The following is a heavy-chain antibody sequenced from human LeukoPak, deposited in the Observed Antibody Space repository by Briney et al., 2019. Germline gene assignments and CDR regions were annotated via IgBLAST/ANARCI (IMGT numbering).Heavy chain of an antibody. CDR2: MYASGST. CDR3: ARSGSGYLRYYFDY. V-gene: IGHV4-34*01. D-gene: IGHD5-12*01. Sequence: SETLSLTCAVYGGSFSGYYWGWIRQPPGKGLEWIGSMYASGSTYYNPSLKSRVTISVDTSKNQFSLKLSSVTAADTAVYYCARSGSGYLRYYFDYWGQGTLVTVSS. J-gene: IGHJ4*02. CDR1: GGSFSGYY.